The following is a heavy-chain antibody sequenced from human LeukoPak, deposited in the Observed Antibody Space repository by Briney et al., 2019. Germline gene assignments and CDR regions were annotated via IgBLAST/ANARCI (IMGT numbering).Heavy chain of an antibody. CDR1: RFTFDDYA. Sequence: PGRSLRLSCAASRFTFDDYAMHWVRQAPGKGLEWVSGISWNSGSIDYADSVKGRFTISRDNAKNSLYLQMNSLRAEDTALYYCTKGTNAARHYFDYGGQGTLVTVSS. CDR2: ISWNSGSI. V-gene: IGHV3-9*01. D-gene: IGHD2-15*01. J-gene: IGHJ4*02. CDR3: TKGTNAARHYFDY.